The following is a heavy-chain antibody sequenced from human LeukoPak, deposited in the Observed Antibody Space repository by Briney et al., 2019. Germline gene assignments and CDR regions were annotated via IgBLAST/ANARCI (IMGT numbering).Heavy chain of an antibody. J-gene: IGHJ4*02. CDR2: ISGSGGST. D-gene: IGHD5-18*01. CDR1: GGSISSYY. Sequence: ETLSLTCTVSGGSISSYYWSWIRQPPGKGLEWVSAISGSGGSTYYADSVKGRFTISRDNSKNTLYLQMNSLRAEDTAVYYCAKDLLLSRIQFFDYWGQGTLVTVSS. V-gene: IGHV3-23*01. CDR3: AKDLLLSRIQFFDY.